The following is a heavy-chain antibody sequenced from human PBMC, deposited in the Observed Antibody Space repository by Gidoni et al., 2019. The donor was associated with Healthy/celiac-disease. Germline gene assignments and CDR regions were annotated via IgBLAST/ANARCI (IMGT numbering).Heavy chain of an antibody. J-gene: IGHJ6*02. CDR2: IYYSGST. Sequence: QLQLQESGPGLVTPSETLSLTCTVSCGSISSISYYWGWIRQPPGKGLEWIGSIYYSGSTYYNPSLKSRVTISVDTSKNQFSLKLSSVTAADTAVYYCARRRKVGAKYYYYGMDVWGQGTTVTVSS. D-gene: IGHD1-26*01. V-gene: IGHV4-39*01. CDR3: ARRRKVGAKYYYYGMDV. CDR1: CGSISSISYY.